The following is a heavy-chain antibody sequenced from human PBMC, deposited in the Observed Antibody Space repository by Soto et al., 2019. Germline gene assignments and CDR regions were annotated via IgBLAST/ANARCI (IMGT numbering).Heavy chain of an antibody. CDR1: GFTFSSYG. D-gene: IGHD2-2*01. J-gene: IGHJ3*02. Sequence: QVQLVESGGGVVQPGRSLRLSCAASGFTFSSYGMHWVRQAPGKGLEWVAGIWYDGSNKYYADSVKGRFTISRDNSKTTLYVQINSLRAEDTAVYYCASDCSSTSCRAFDIWGQGTMVTVSS. CDR3: ASDCSSTSCRAFDI. V-gene: IGHV3-33*01. CDR2: IWYDGSNK.